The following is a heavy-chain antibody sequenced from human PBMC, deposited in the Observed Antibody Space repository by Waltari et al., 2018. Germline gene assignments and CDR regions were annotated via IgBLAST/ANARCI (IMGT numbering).Heavy chain of an antibody. Sequence: QVQLQQSGPGLVKPSQTLSLTCAISGDSVSSHSAAWHWLRPSPSGCLEWLGRTYYRSKWDNDYAVSVKSRITINPDTSKNQFSLQLNSVTPEDTAVYYCARGPVGSGWEGLYNWFDPWGQGTLVTVSS. D-gene: IGHD6-19*01. J-gene: IGHJ5*02. CDR3: ARGPVGSGWEGLYNWFDP. CDR1: GDSVSSHSAA. V-gene: IGHV6-1*01. CDR2: TYYRSKWDN.